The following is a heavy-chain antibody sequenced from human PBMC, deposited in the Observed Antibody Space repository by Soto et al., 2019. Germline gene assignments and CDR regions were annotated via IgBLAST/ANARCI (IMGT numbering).Heavy chain of an antibody. Sequence: GESLKISCKGSGYSFTTNWIGWVRQMPGKGLEWMGIIFPGDSDTRYSPSFQGQVTISADKSISTAYLQWSSLQASDTAMYYCARSYYARSDYYFASWGQGTLVTVSS. CDR3: ARSYYARSDYYFAS. D-gene: IGHD3-22*01. CDR2: IFPGDSDT. J-gene: IGHJ4*02. V-gene: IGHV5-51*01. CDR1: GYSFTTNW.